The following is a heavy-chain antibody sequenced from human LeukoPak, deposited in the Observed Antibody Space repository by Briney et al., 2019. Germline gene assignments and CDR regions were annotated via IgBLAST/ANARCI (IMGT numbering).Heavy chain of an antibody. J-gene: IGHJ4*02. CDR2: ISYDGSNK. Sequence: GGSLRLSCAASGFTFSSYAMHWVRQAPGKGLEWVAVISYDGSNKYYADSVKGRFTISRDNSKNTLYLQMNSLRAEDTAVYYCARDGDVEQLGYFDYWGQGTLVTVSS. D-gene: IGHD6-6*01. CDR3: ARDGDVEQLGYFDY. CDR1: GFTFSSYA. V-gene: IGHV3-30*01.